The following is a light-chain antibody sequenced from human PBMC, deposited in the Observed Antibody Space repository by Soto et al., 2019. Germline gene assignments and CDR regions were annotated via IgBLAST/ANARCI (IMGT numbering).Light chain of an antibody. Sequence: QSALTQPASVSGSPGQSITISCTGTSSDIGNFNFVSWYQQHPGKAPQLMIYEVSNRPSGVSNRFSGSKSGNTASLTISGLQAEDEADYYCSSYTTSTTVIFGGGTKLTVL. CDR2: EVS. CDR3: SSYTTSTTVI. V-gene: IGLV2-14*01. CDR1: SSDIGNFNF. J-gene: IGLJ2*01.